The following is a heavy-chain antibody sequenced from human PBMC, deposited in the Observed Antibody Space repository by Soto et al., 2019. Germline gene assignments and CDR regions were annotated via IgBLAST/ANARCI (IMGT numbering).Heavy chain of an antibody. D-gene: IGHD3-10*01. J-gene: IGHJ6*02. CDR1: GYTFTSYY. V-gene: IGHV1-46*01. CDR3: ARDGITMVRGVLKRYGMDG. CDR2: INPSGGST. Sequence: ASVKVSCKASGYTFTSYYMHWVRQAPGQGLEWMGIINPSGGSTSYAQKFQGRVTMTRDTSTSTVYMELSSLRSEDTAVYYCARDGITMVRGVLKRYGMDGWGQGTTVTVS.